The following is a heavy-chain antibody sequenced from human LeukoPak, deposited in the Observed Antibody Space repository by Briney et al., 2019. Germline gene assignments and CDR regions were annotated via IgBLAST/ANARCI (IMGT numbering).Heavy chain of an antibody. CDR3: ARDSRTTGEVKFDP. V-gene: IGHV4-39*07. CDR2: IYSSGST. J-gene: IGHJ5*02. D-gene: IGHD4-17*01. Sequence: SETLSLTCSVSGVSISSGSNYWGWIRQPPGKTLEWIGSIYSSGSTHYNPSLKSRVIILIDTAKNHFSLNLSSVTAADTAVYYCARDSRTTGEVKFDPWGQGTLVTVSS. CDR1: GVSISSGSNY.